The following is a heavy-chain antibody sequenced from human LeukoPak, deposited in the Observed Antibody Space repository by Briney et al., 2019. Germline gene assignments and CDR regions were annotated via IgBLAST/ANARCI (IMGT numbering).Heavy chain of an antibody. CDR2: PYPNGSI. CDR3: AREERDKSWYVVGDY. V-gene: IGHV4-38-2*02. D-gene: IGHD6-13*01. CDR1: GYPICSGYF. Sequence: SETLPLTCSVSGYPICSGYFWGWIRPIPGKGLEWIGSPYPNGSIFYNPSLKSRVTISVDTSKNQFSLKLTSVTAADTAVYYCAREERDKSWYVVGDYWGQGTLVTVSS. J-gene: IGHJ4*02.